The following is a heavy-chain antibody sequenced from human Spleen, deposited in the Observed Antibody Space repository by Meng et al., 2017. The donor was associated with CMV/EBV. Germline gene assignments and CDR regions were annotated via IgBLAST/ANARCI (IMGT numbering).Heavy chain of an antibody. J-gene: IGHJ6*02. D-gene: IGHD3-10*01. Sequence: GESLKISCAASGFTFGGFTLTWVRQAPGKGLEWVSSITSSATYTYYADSVKGRFTISRDNAKNILYLQMNSLRVEDTAIYYCASEAGYHFGRDGWGQGTTVTVSS. CDR2: ITSSATYT. CDR3: ASEAGYHFGRDG. CDR1: GFTFGGFT. V-gene: IGHV3-21*01.